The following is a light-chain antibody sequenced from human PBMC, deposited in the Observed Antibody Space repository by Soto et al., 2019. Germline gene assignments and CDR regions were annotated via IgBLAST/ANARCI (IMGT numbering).Light chain of an antibody. V-gene: IGLV2-14*03. CDR1: SSDDGGYNY. Sequence: QSVRSQPASVSGSPGQSITMSCTGTSSDDGGYNYVSWYQHHPGKAPKLMIYDVSNRPSGVSNRFSGSKSGNTASLTISGLQVEDEADYYCSSYTSSSPYVVFGGGTKLTVL. CDR2: DVS. CDR3: SSYTSSSPYVV. J-gene: IGLJ2*01.